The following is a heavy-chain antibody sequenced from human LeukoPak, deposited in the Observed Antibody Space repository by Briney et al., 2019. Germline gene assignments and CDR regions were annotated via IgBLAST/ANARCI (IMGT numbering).Heavy chain of an antibody. CDR3: ARDYRWFDP. Sequence: SQTLCLTCTVSGGSISSGSYYWSWIRQPAGKGLEWIGRIYTSGSTNYNPSLKSRVTISVDTSKNQFSLKLSSVTAADTAVYYCARDYRWFDPWGQGTLVTVSS. D-gene: IGHD1-14*01. J-gene: IGHJ5*02. V-gene: IGHV4-61*02. CDR1: GGSISSGSYY. CDR2: IYTSGST.